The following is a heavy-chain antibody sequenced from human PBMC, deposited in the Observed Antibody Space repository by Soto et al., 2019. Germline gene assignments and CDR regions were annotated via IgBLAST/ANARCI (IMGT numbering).Heavy chain of an antibody. V-gene: IGHV3-33*01. CDR3: ARVGSSLSQYRDAFDI. J-gene: IGHJ3*02. Sequence: PGGSLRLSCAASGFTFSSYGMHWVRQAPGKGLEWVAVIWYDGSNKYYADSVKGRFTISRDNSKNTLYLQMNSLRAEDTAVYYCARVGSSLSQYRDAFDIWGQGTMVTVSS. CDR2: IWYDGSNK. D-gene: IGHD6-6*01. CDR1: GFTFSSYG.